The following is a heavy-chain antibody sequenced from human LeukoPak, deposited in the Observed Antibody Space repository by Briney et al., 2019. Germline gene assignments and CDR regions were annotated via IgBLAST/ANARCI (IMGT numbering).Heavy chain of an antibody. V-gene: IGHV5-51*01. Sequence: GESLKISCKGSGYIFTSYWIGWVRQMPGKGLEWMGIIYPGDSDTRYSPSLQGQVTISADKSASTAYLQWSSLKASDTAMYYCARDMATEYYFDYWGQGTLVTVSS. J-gene: IGHJ4*02. CDR2: IYPGDSDT. D-gene: IGHD5-24*01. CDR3: ARDMATEYYFDY. CDR1: GYIFTSYW.